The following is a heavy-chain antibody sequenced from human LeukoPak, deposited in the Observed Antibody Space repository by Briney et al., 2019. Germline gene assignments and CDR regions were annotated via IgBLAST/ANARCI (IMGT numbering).Heavy chain of an antibody. CDR1: GFTFSSYG. D-gene: IGHD3-16*01. Sequence: GGSLRLSCAASGFTFSSYGMSWVRQAPGKELEWVAFIRYDGSNKYYADSVKGRFTISRDNSKNTLYLQMNSLRAEDTAVYYCAKELTYYFDYWGQGTLVTVSS. V-gene: IGHV3-30*02. CDR3: AKELTYYFDY. CDR2: IRYDGSNK. J-gene: IGHJ4*02.